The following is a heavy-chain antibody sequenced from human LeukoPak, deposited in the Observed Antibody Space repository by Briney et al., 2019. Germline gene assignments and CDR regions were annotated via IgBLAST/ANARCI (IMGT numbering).Heavy chain of an antibody. V-gene: IGHV3-48*01. J-gene: IGHJ6*02. CDR2: ISSSSSTI. D-gene: IGHD3-22*01. Sequence: GGSLRLSCAASGFTFSSYSMNWVRQAPGKGLEWVSYISSSSSTIYYADSVKGRFTISRDNAKNSLYLQMNSLRAEDTAVYYCARRFSSGYGFDGMDVWGQGTTVTVSS. CDR3: ARRFSSGYGFDGMDV. CDR1: GFTFSSYS.